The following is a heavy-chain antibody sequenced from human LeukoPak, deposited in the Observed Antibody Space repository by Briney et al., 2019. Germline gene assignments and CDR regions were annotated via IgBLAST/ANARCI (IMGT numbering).Heavy chain of an antibody. CDR2: IYTSGST. D-gene: IGHD2/OR15-2a*01. V-gene: IGHV4-4*07. Sequence: SETLSLTCTVSGGSISNYYWSWIRQPAGKGLEWIGRIYTSGSTNYNPSLESRVTMSVDTSKKQFSLILSSVTAADTAVYYCARDRCNSTDCSARVAFDIWGQGTMVTVSS. CDR3: ARDRCNSTDCSARVAFDI. J-gene: IGHJ3*02. CDR1: GGSISNYY.